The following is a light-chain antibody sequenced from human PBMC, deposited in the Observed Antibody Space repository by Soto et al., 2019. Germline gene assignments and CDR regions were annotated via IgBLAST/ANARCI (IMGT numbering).Light chain of an antibody. CDR1: SSDVGGYNY. Sequence: QSALTQPASVSGSPGQSITISCTGTSSDVGGYNYVSWYQQHPGKAPKLMIYEVTRRPSGVPDRFSGSKSGNTASLTISGLQAEDEADYYCCSYAGSYIWIFGGGTKVTVL. CDR3: CSYAGSYIWI. CDR2: EVT. V-gene: IGLV2-11*01. J-gene: IGLJ2*01.